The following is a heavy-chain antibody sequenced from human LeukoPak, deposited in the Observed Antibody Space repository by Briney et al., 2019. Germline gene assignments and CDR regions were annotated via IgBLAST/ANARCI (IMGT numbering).Heavy chain of an antibody. Sequence: SETLSLTCTVSAGSTSSDNSYWSWIRQPAGKGLEWIGRIYSSGSTNYNPSLKSRVTISVDTSKNQFSLKLTSVTAADTAVYYCARIFGGPVSRSFDPWGQGTLVTVSS. J-gene: IGHJ5*02. CDR1: AGSTSSDNSY. CDR3: ARIFGGPVSRSFDP. V-gene: IGHV4-61*02. D-gene: IGHD4-23*01. CDR2: IYSSGST.